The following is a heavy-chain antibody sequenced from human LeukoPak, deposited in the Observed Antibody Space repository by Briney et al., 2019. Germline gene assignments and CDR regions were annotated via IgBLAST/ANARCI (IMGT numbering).Heavy chain of an antibody. CDR3: ARAEGRAATGLDS. Sequence: SETLSLTCSVCGGSIISYYWSWIRQPRGKGREVIGDIYYGGSTNYNPSLKSRVTISVDTSKNHFSLRLTSVTAADTAVYYCARAEGRAATGLDSWGQATLVTVSS. CDR1: GGSIISYY. D-gene: IGHD6-13*01. J-gene: IGHJ4*02. V-gene: IGHV4-59*01. CDR2: IYYGGST.